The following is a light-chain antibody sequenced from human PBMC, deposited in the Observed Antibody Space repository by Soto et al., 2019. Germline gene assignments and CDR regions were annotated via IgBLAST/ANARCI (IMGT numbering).Light chain of an antibody. CDR3: QQYNNWPPWT. CDR2: GAS. CDR1: QSVSSN. J-gene: IGKJ1*01. Sequence: EIVMTQSPATLSVSPGERATLSCRASQSVSSNLAWYQQKPGQAPRLLIYGASTRATGIPARFSGSGSGTEFTLTILRRQSEDFAVYYCQQYNNWPPWTFGQGTKVESK. V-gene: IGKV3-15*01.